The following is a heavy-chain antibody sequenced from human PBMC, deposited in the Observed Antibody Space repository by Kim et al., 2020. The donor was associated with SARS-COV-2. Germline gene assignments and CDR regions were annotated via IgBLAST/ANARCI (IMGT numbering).Heavy chain of an antibody. V-gene: IGHV3-66*01. CDR2: GSK. CDR3: ARGAGSSLG. J-gene: IGHJ4*02. D-gene: IGHD6-19*01. Sequence: GSKYYADSVKGRFTHSRDKSKNTLYLPMNSLRAEDTAVYYCARGAGSSLGWGQGTLVTVSS.